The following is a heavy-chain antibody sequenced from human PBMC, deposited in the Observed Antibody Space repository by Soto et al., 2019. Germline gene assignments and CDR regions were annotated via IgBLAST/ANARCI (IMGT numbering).Heavy chain of an antibody. J-gene: IGHJ6*02. V-gene: IGHV4-30-4*01. Sequence: QVQLRESGPGLVMPSQTLSLTCTVSGDSIGSGNKYWSWIGQAPGKGLEWIGYIFSSGTTYYNPSLKSRLTMSLDTSQNQFSLKLNSVTAADTAVYFCARVPSPFDFYYAMDVWGQGTTVTVSS. D-gene: IGHD3-16*01. CDR1: GDSIGSGNKY. CDR3: ARVPSPFDFYYAMDV. CDR2: IFSSGTT.